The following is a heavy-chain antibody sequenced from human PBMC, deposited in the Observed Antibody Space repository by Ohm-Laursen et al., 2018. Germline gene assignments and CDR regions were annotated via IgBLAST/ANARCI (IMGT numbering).Heavy chain of an antibody. D-gene: IGHD6-13*01. Sequence: SLRLSCAAPGFTFSNAWMSWVRQAPGKGLEWVGRIKSKTDGGTTDYAAPVKGRFTISRDDSKNTLYLQMNSLKTEDTAVYYCTTFLWDSSSWYGYYYYYYGMDVWGQGTTVTVSS. CDR1: GFTFSNAW. J-gene: IGHJ6*02. CDR2: IKSKTDGGTT. CDR3: TTFLWDSSSWYGYYYYYYGMDV. V-gene: IGHV3-15*01.